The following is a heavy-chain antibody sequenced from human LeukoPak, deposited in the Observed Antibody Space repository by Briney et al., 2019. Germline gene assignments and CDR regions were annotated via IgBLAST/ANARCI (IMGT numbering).Heavy chain of an antibody. CDR2: INPNSGGT. V-gene: IGHV1-2*02. D-gene: IGHD3-22*01. Sequence: ASVKVSCRASGYTFTGYYMHWVRQAPGQGLEWMGWINPNSGGTNYAQKFQGRVTMTRDTSISTAYMELSRLRSDDTAVYYCARSRRPVVYMDVWGKGTTVTVSS. CDR3: ARSRRPVVYMDV. CDR1: GYTFTGYY. J-gene: IGHJ6*03.